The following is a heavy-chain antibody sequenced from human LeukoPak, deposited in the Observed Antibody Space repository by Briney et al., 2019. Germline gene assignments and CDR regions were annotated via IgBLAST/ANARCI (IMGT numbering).Heavy chain of an antibody. D-gene: IGHD4-23*01. J-gene: IGHJ4*02. CDR1: GFPLSSYA. CDR2: TSSSDAGT. V-gene: IGHV3-23*01. Sequence: GGSLRLSCAVSGFPLSSYAMSWVRQAPGKGLEWVSATSSSDAGTYYADSVKGRFTTSRDQSKNTVYLQINSLRAEDTALYYCAKDILGWSFDCWGQGTLVTVSS. CDR3: AKDILGWSFDC.